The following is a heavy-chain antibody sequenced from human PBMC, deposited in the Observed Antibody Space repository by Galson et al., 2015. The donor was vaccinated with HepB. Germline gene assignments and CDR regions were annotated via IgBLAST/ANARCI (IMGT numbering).Heavy chain of an antibody. Sequence: ETLSLTCAVYGGSFSGYYWSWIRQPPGKGLEWIGEINHSGSTNDNPSLKSRVTISLDTSKNQYSLKLSSVTAADTAVYYCARGPSSPDYWGQGTLVTVSS. CDR3: ARGPSSPDY. CDR2: INHSGST. CDR1: GGSFSGYY. D-gene: IGHD6-6*01. J-gene: IGHJ4*02. V-gene: IGHV4-34*01.